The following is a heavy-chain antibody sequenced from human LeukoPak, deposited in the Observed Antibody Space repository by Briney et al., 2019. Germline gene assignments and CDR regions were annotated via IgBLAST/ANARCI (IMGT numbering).Heavy chain of an antibody. J-gene: IGHJ6*02. CDR2: IIPILDIR. CDR3: ARHIGPTSRRSYYYYGLDV. D-gene: IGHD5-12*01. Sequence: ASVKVSCKASGDTFRTYAFSWVRQAPGQGLEWMGRIIPILDIRNYAQKFQGRVTFTADMSTSTAYMEVSSLRSEDTAIYYCARHIGPTSRRSYYYYGLDVWGQGTTVTVPS. CDR1: GDTFRTYA. V-gene: IGHV1-69*04.